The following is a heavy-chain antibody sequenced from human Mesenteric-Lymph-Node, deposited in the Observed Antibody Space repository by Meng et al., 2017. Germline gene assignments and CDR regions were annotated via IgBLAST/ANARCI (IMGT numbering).Heavy chain of an antibody. V-gene: IGHV4-30-4*01. D-gene: IGHD2-21*01. CDR1: VGAMSSGNTS. J-gene: IGHJ4*02. CDR3: ATFDHIPRRNYFDY. CDR2: INHSGST. Sequence: PWLTCTASVGAMSSGNTSWSWCRQPPGKGVQWLGYINHSGSTYYNPSIKSRVSTSVDTSKNQFSLTLNSMTAADTTVYYCATFDHIPRRNYFDYWGQGTLVTVSS.